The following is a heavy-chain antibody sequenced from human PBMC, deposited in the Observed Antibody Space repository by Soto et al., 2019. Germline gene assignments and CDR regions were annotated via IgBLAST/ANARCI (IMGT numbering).Heavy chain of an antibody. J-gene: IGHJ4*02. V-gene: IGHV3-48*02. CDR2: ITSSSSTI. Sequence: EVQLVESGGGLLQPGGSLRLSCAASGFTFSSYSMNWVRQAPGKGLEWLSYITSSSSTIYYADSVKGRFTISRDNAKNSLYLQMNSLRDEDTAVYYCARERPTMRAAIPFDLWGQGTLVTVSS. CDR3: ARERPTMRAAIPFDL. CDR1: GFTFSSYS. D-gene: IGHD2-2*01.